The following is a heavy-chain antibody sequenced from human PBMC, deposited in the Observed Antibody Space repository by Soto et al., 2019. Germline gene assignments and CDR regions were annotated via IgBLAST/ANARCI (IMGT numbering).Heavy chain of an antibody. J-gene: IGHJ3*02. D-gene: IGHD6-13*01. CDR3: ARGRWAAAADDVFDI. CDR2: MNPNSGNT. Sequence: ASVKVSCKASGYTFTSYDINWVRQATGQGLEWMGWMNPNSGNTGYAQKFQGRVTMTRNTSKSTAYMELSSLRSEDTAVYYCARGRWAAAADDVFDIWGQGTMVTVSS. V-gene: IGHV1-8*01. CDR1: GYTFTSYD.